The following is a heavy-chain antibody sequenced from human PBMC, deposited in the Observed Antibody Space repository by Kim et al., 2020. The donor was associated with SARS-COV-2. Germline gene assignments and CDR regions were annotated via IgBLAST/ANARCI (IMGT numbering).Heavy chain of an antibody. J-gene: IGHJ5*02. V-gene: IGHV4-39*01. CDR1: GGSISSSSYY. CDR3: ARIPFDSSGYYPPERFDP. CDR2: IYYSGNT. D-gene: IGHD3-22*01. Sequence: SETLSLTCTVSGGSISSSSYYWGWIRQPPGKGLEWNGSIYYSGNTYYNPSLKSRVTISVDTSKNQFSLKLSSVTAADTAVYYCARIPFDSSGYYPPERFDPWGQGPLVTVSS.